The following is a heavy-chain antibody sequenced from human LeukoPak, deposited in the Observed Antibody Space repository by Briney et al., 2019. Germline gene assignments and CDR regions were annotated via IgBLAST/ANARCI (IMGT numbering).Heavy chain of an antibody. CDR2: MNQDGSAK. CDR3: AEHHNGWELPTYFDY. Sequence: GGSLRLSCAASGFTFSDSWMSWVRQAPGKGLEWVANMNQDGSAKGYVDSVKGRFTISRDNARNSLYLQMSSLRPEDTAVYYCAEHHNGWELPTYFDYWGQGTLVTVSS. V-gene: IGHV3-7*03. D-gene: IGHD1-26*01. J-gene: IGHJ4*02. CDR1: GFTFSDSW.